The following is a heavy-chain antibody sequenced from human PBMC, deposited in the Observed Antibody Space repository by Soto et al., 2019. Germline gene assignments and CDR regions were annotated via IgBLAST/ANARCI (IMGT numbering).Heavy chain of an antibody. Sequence: SETLSLTCAVYGGSFSGYYWSWIRQPPGKGLEWIGEINHSGSTNYNPSLKSRVTISVDTSKNQFSLKLSSVTAADTAVYYCARGRPRSPNYYYYYMDVWGKGTTVTVSS. V-gene: IGHV4-34*01. J-gene: IGHJ6*03. CDR2: INHSGST. CDR1: GGSFSGYY. CDR3: ARGRPRSPNYYYYYMDV.